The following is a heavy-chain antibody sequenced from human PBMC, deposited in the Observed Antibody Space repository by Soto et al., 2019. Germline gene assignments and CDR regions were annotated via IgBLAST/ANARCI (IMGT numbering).Heavy chain of an antibody. Sequence: PGGSLRLSCAASGFTFSNAWMGWVRQAPGKGLEWVGRIKSKTDGGTTDYAAPVKGRFTISRDDSKNTLYLQMNSLKTEDTAVYYCTTELLNVGRIAVADTTEEEPPLFDYWSQGTLVTVSS. V-gene: IGHV3-15*01. J-gene: IGHJ4*02. CDR2: IKSKTDGGTT. CDR3: TTELLNVGRIAVADTTEEEPPLFDY. CDR1: GFTFSNAW. D-gene: IGHD6-19*01.